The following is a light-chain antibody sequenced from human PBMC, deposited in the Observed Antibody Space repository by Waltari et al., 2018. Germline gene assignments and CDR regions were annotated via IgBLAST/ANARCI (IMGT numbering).Light chain of an antibody. J-gene: IGLJ2*01. Sequence: SYDLTQPPSVSVSPGQTASITRSGDKLGDKYACCYQQKPGQSPVLVIYQDSKRPSGIPERFSGSNSGHTASLTISGAQAMDEADYYCQAWDSSTAPVFGGGTKLTVL. CDR1: KLGDKY. CDR3: QAWDSSTAPV. CDR2: QDS. V-gene: IGLV3-1*01.